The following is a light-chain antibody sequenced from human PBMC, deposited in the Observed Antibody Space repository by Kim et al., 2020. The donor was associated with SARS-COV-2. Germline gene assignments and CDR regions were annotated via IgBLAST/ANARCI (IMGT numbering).Light chain of an antibody. CDR3: SSHAGSNNFLV. CDR2: EVT. V-gene: IGLV2-8*01. Sequence: SVTSACTGTGSDVGGYDYVSGYQRHPGKAPKVMIYEVTKRPSGVPDRFSGAKSGNTASLTVSGLQAEDEADYYCSSHAGSNNFLVFGGGTQLTVL. CDR1: GSDVGGYDY. J-gene: IGLJ3*02.